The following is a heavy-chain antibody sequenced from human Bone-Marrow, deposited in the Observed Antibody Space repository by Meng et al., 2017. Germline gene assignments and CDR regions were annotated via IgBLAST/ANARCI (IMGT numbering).Heavy chain of an antibody. Sequence: GESLKISCAASGFLFRNYAIHWVRQAPGKGLEWVAFISYDGGNQYYADSVKGRFIISRDNSKNTLYLQMNTLRVDDTAVYYCVSEGHPGIYFFNGMDVWGQGTTVTVSS. CDR2: ISYDGGNQ. V-gene: IGHV3-30*04. J-gene: IGHJ6*02. CDR1: GFLFRNYA. CDR3: VSEGHPGIYFFNGMDV.